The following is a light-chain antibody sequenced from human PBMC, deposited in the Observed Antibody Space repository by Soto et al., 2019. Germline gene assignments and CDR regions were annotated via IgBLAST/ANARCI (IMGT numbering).Light chain of an antibody. V-gene: IGKV1-5*01. J-gene: IGKJ2*01. Sequence: DIQMTQSPSTLSASVGDRVTITCRASQSIRGWLAWYQQKPGKAPDLLIFDASTLQSGVPSRFSGSGYGTAFTLPISSMQHDDFSTYYCQQYNSNSYSFGQGTKLEIK. CDR2: DAS. CDR1: QSIRGW. CDR3: QQYNSNSYS.